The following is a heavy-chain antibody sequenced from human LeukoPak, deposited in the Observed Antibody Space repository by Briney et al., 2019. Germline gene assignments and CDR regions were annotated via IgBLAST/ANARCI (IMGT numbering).Heavy chain of an antibody. CDR2: IWYDGSNK. CDR1: GFTFSSYG. D-gene: IGHD3-10*01. Sequence: PGGSPRLSCAASGFTFSSYGMHWVRQAPGKGLEWVAVIWYDGSNKYYADSVKGRFTISRDNSKNTLYLQMNSLRAEDTAVYYCARAEPLYGSGSYYYWGQGTLVTVSS. V-gene: IGHV3-33*01. CDR3: ARAEPLYGSGSYYY. J-gene: IGHJ4*02.